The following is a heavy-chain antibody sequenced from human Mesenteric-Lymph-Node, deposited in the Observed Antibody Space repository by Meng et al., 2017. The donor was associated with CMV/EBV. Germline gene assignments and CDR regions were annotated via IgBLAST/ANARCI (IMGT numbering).Heavy chain of an antibody. D-gene: IGHD6-19*01. CDR2: IYPGDSGT. J-gene: IGHJ5*02. Sequence: GPGYDFSAYCIGWVRQMPGKGLEWMGIIYPGDSGTRYSPSFQGQVTFSADKSISTAYLQWSSLKASDTAIYYCARQTSGWPNWFDPWGQGTVVTVSS. V-gene: IGHV5-51*01. CDR1: GYDFSAYC. CDR3: ARQTSGWPNWFDP.